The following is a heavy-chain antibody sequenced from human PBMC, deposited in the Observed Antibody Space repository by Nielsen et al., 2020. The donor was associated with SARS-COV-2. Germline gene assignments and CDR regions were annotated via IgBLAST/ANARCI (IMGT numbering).Heavy chain of an antibody. CDR3: VKAQYSSGWYRYYYYGMDV. CDR1: GFTFSSYA. V-gene: IGHV3-64D*06. J-gene: IGHJ6*02. Sequence: GESLKISCSASGFTFSSYAMHWVRQAPGKGLEYVSAISSNGGSTYYADSVKGRFTISRDNSKNTLYLQMSSLRAEDTAVYYCVKAQYSSGWYRYYYYGMDVWGQGTTVTVSS. CDR2: ISSNGGST. D-gene: IGHD6-19*01.